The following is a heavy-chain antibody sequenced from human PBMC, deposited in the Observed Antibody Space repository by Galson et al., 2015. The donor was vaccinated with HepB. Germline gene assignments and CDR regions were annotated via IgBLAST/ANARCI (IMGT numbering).Heavy chain of an antibody. J-gene: IGHJ4*02. D-gene: IGHD4-17*01. V-gene: IGHV1-2*02. CDR1: GYTFTGYY. CDR2: INPNSGGT. CDR3: ARRVGYGDSFDY. Sequence: SVKVSCKASGYTFTGYYMHWVRQAPGQGLEWMGWINPNSGGTNYAQKFQGRVTMTRDTSISTAYVELSRLRSDDTAVYYCARRVGYGDSFDYWGQGTLVTVSS.